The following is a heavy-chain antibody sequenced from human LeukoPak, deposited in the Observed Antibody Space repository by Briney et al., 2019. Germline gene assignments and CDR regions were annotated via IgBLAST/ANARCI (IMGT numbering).Heavy chain of an antibody. J-gene: IGHJ4*02. CDR1: GFTFSSYW. D-gene: IGHD3-10*01. CDR3: ERDAASGMVRGVPTY. Sequence: SGGSLRLSCAASGFTFSSYWMHWVRQAPGKGLVWVSRINCDGSSTCYADSVKGRFTISRDNAKNTLYLQMNSLRAEDTAVYYCERDAASGMVRGVPTYWGQGTLVTVSS. CDR2: INCDGSST. V-gene: IGHV3-74*01.